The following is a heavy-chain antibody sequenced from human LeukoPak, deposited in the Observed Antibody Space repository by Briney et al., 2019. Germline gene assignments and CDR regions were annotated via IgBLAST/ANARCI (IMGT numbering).Heavy chain of an antibody. D-gene: IGHD3-3*01. Sequence: GGSLRLSCAASGFTFSSYAMSWVRQAPGKGLEWVSAISGSGGSTYYADSVKGRFTISRDNPKNTLYLQMNSLRAEGTAVYYCAKDPEWSGYPPYYFDYWGQGTLVTVSS. V-gene: IGHV3-23*01. CDR2: ISGSGGST. CDR1: GFTFSSYA. CDR3: AKDPEWSGYPPYYFDY. J-gene: IGHJ4*02.